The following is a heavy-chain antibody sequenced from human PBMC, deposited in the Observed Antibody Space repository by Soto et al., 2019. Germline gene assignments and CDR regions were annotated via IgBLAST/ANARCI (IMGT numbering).Heavy chain of an antibody. J-gene: IGHJ4*02. CDR1: GGSISSGGYY. D-gene: IGHD3-10*01. V-gene: IGHV4-31*03. Sequence: SETLSLTCTVSGGSISSGGYYWSWIRQHPGKGLEWIGYIYYSGSTYYNPSLKSRVTISVDTSKNQFSLKLSSVTAADTAVYYCARARGVTGVTDFDYWGQGTLVTVSS. CDR3: ARARGVTGVTDFDY. CDR2: IYYSGST.